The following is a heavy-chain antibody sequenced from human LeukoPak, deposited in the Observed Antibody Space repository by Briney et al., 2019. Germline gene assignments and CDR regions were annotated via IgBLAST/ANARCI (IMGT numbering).Heavy chain of an antibody. CDR2: INQDGSDK. D-gene: IGHD3-22*01. V-gene: IGHV3-7*03. J-gene: IGHJ4*02. Sequence: GGSLRLSCAASGFPFSTYWMSWVRQAPGKGLEWVANINQDGSDKYYVDSVKGRFTISRDNAKNSLYLQMNSLRAEDTAMYYCARRAGDYSHPYDYWGQGTLVTVSS. CDR1: GFPFSTYW. CDR3: ARRAGDYSHPYDY.